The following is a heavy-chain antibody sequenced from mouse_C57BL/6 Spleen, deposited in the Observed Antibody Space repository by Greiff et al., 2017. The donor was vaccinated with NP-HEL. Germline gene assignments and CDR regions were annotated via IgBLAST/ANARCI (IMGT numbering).Heavy chain of an antibody. J-gene: IGHJ1*03. CDR2: ISSGGDYI. Sequence: EVMLVESGEGLVKPGGSLKLSCAASGFTFSSYAMSWVRQTPEKRLEWVAYISSGGDYIYYADTVKGRFTISRDNARNTLYLQMSSLKSEDTAMYYCTRAYDGYSWYFDVWGTGTTVTVSS. CDR3: TRAYDGYSWYFDV. CDR1: GFTFSSYA. V-gene: IGHV5-9-1*02. D-gene: IGHD2-3*01.